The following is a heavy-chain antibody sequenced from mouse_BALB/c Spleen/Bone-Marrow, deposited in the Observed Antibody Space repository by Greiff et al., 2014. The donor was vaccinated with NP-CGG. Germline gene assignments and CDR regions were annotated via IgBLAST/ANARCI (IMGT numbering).Heavy chain of an antibody. J-gene: IGHJ4*01. CDR2: IDPENGDT. CDR1: GFNIKDYY. Sequence: EVQLQQSGAELVRSGASVKLSCTASGFNIKDYYMHWVKQRPEQGLEWIGWIDPENGDTEYAPKFQGKATMTADTSSNTAYLQLSSLTSEDTAGDYCNGNYYAMDYWGQGTSVTVAS. V-gene: IGHV14-4*02. CDR3: NGNYYAMDY. D-gene: IGHD2-1*01.